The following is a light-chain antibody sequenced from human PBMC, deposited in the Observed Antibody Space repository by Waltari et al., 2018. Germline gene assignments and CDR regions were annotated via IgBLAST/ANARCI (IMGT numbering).Light chain of an antibody. V-gene: IGKV2-28*01. CDR1: QSLLHVDGYNY. CDR2: MGS. CDR3: MQPLETPWT. J-gene: IGKJ1*01. Sequence: DIVMTQSPLSLPVTPGEPASSSCRPSQSLLHVDGYNYLDWYLQKPGQSPQVLIYMGSNRAAGVPDRFSGSGSGTDFTLKISRVEAEDVGVYYCMQPLETPWTFGQGTKVEIK.